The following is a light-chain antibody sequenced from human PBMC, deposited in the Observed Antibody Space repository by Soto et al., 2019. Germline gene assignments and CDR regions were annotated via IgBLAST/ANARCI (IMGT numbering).Light chain of an antibody. CDR2: DVS. CDR3: QQYNNWPPYT. Sequence: EVVMTQSPGTLTVSPGERATLSCRASQSISRNLAWYQQKPGRAPRLLIYDVSTRATGVPARFSGSGSETDFTLTISSLQSDDFAVYYCQQYNNWPPYTFGQGTKLEIK. CDR1: QSISRN. V-gene: IGKV3-15*01. J-gene: IGKJ2*01.